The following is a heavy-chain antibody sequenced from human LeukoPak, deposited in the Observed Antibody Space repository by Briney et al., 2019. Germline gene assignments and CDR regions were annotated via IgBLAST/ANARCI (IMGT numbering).Heavy chain of an antibody. J-gene: IGHJ6*02. CDR1: GFTFSSYS. CDR3: ARDKPVTIFGVVYYYGMDV. D-gene: IGHD3-3*01. V-gene: IGHV3-21*01. Sequence: GGSLRLSCAASGFTFSSYSMNWVRQAPGKGLEWVSSISSSSSYIYYADSVKGRFTISRDNAKNSLYLQMNSLRAEDTAVYYCARDKPVTIFGVVYYYGMDVWGQGTTVTVSS. CDR2: ISSSSSYI.